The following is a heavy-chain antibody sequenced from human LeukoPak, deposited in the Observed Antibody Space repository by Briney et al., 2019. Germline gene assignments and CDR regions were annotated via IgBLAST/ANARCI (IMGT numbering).Heavy chain of an antibody. V-gene: IGHV1-2*02. CDR1: GYTFTSYG. J-gene: IGHJ3*02. CDR3: ARSTVVITMLAFDI. Sequence: ASVKVSCKASGYTFTSYGISWVRQAPGQGLEWMGWINPNSGGTNYAQKFQGRVTMTRDTSISTAYMELSRLRSDDTAVYYCARSTVVITMLAFDIWGQGTMVTVSS. D-gene: IGHD4-23*01. CDR2: INPNSGGT.